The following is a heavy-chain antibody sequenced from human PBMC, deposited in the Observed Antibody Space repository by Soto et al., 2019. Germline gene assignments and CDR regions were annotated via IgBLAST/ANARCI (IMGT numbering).Heavy chain of an antibody. V-gene: IGHV4-59*01. CDR3: GRGEVDRYNWNYGIDY. CDR2: IYYSGNT. D-gene: IGHD1-20*01. Sequence: PSETLSLTCTVSGGSISSYYWSWIRQPPGKGLEWIGYIYYSGNTNYNPSLKSRVTISVDTSKNQFSLKLSSVTAADTAVYYCGRGEVDRYNWNYGIDYWGQGTTVTVSS. CDR1: GGSISSYY. J-gene: IGHJ6*02.